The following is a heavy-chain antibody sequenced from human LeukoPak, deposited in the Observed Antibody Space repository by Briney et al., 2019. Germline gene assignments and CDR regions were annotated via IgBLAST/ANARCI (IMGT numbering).Heavy chain of an antibody. CDR3: ARRVEMATTGNYYYYYMDV. D-gene: IGHD5-24*01. V-gene: IGHV5-51*01. Sequence: GESLKISCKGSGYSFTSYWIGWVRQMPGKGLEWMGIIYPGDSDTRYSPSFQGQVTISADKSISTAYLQWGSLKASDTAMYYCARRVEMATTGNYYYYYMDVWGKGTTVTVSS. CDR2: IYPGDSDT. J-gene: IGHJ6*03. CDR1: GYSFTSYW.